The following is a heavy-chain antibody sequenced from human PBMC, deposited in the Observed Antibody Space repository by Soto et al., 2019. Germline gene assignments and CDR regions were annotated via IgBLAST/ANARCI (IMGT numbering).Heavy chain of an antibody. CDR3: ARGVLH. CDR2: INHSGSA. V-gene: IGHV4-34*01. CDR1: GESFSGYI. Sequence: PSETLSLTCAVYGESFSGYIWTWIRQTPGKGLQWIGQINHSGSAYYNPSLKSRVTISVHTSKNQLSLILNSVTAADTAVYYCARGVLHWGQGTLVTVSS. J-gene: IGHJ4*01.